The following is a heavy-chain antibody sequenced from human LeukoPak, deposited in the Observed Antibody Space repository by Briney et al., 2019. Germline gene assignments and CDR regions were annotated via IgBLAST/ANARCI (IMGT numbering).Heavy chain of an antibody. V-gene: IGHV3-48*03. Sequence: GGSLRLSCAASGFTFSSYEMNWVRQAPGKGLEWVSYISSSSSTIYYADSVKGRFTISRDNAKNSLYLQMNSLRAEDTAVYYCAKGGGYEAQYYYYYLDVWGKGTTVTISS. CDR2: ISSSSSTI. J-gene: IGHJ6*03. D-gene: IGHD5-12*01. CDR1: GFTFSSYE. CDR3: AKGGGYEAQYYYYYLDV.